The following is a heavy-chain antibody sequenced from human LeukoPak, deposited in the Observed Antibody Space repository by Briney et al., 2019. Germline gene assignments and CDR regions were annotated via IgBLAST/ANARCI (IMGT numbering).Heavy chain of an antibody. D-gene: IGHD2-21*01. Sequence: GGSLRLSCAASGFTFSSYAMSWVRQAPGKGLEWVSAISGSGGSTYYADSVKGRFTISRDNSKNTLYLQMNRLRPEDAAVYYCAKAPVTTCRGAYCYPFDYWGQGTLVTVSS. CDR2: ISGSGGST. V-gene: IGHV3-23*01. CDR1: GFTFSSYA. CDR3: AKAPVTTCRGAYCYPFDY. J-gene: IGHJ4*02.